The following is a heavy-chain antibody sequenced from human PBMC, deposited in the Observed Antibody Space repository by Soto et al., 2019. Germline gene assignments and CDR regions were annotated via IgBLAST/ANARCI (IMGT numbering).Heavy chain of an antibody. CDR2: ISAHTGSS. CDR3: ARAFFYQGSDSRGYSFDAFDF. D-gene: IGHD3-22*01. CDR1: GYTFTSSG. J-gene: IGHJ3*01. Sequence: VQLVQSGAEVKKPGASVKVSRKASGYTFTSSGMSWVRQAPGQGLEWMGWISAHTGSSEYAQRFQGRVTMTTDRSTSTAYMELRSLRSDDTAVYYCARAFFYQGSDSRGYSFDAFDFWGPGTLVTVSS. V-gene: IGHV1-18*01.